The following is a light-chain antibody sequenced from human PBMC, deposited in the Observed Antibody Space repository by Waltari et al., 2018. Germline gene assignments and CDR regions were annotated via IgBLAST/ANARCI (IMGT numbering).Light chain of an antibody. CDR1: QSVRNN. J-gene: IGKJ1*01. V-gene: IGKV3-15*01. CDR2: VGS. CDR3: QQYNNWPPCT. Sequence: EIVMTQSPATLSVSPGERATLSCRASQSVRNNLVWYQQKPGQAPSLLIYVGSTRVTGIPARFSGSGTGTEFTLTISSLQSEDFAVYYCQQYNNWPPCTFGQGTKVEIK.